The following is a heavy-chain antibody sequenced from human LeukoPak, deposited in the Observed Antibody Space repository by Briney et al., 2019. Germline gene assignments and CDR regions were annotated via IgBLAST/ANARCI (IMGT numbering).Heavy chain of an antibody. Sequence: SETLSLTCTVSGGSISSSSYYWGWIRQPPGKGLEWIGSIYYSGSTYYNPSLKRRVTISVDTSKNQFSLKLSSVTAADTAVYYCARHAYKWQWLVVFDYWGQGTLVTVSS. V-gene: IGHV4-39*01. D-gene: IGHD6-19*01. CDR3: ARHAYKWQWLVVFDY. J-gene: IGHJ4*02. CDR2: IYYSGST. CDR1: GGSISSSSYY.